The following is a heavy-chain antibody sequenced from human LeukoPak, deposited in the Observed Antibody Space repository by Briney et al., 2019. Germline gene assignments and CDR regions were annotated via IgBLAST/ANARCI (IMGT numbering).Heavy chain of an antibody. CDR3: AKGIAAAGSYYYYMDV. V-gene: IGHV3-48*01. CDR2: ISSSSSTK. Sequence: GSLRLSCAASGLTFSSYSMNWVRQAPGKGLEWVSYISSSSSTKYYADSVKGRFTISRDNSKNTLYLQMNSLRAEDTAVYYCAKGIAAAGSYYYYMDVWGKGTTVTISS. CDR1: GLTFSSYS. J-gene: IGHJ6*03. D-gene: IGHD6-13*01.